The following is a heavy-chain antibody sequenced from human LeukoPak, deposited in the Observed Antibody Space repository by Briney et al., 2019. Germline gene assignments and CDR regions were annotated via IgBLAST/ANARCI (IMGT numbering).Heavy chain of an antibody. Sequence: SETLSLTCAVYGGSFSGYYWSWIRQPPGKGLEGIGEINHSGSTNYNPSLKSRVTISVDTSKNQFSLKLSSVTAADTAVYYCARGLSYYYYMDVWGKGTTVTVSS. D-gene: IGHD2/OR15-2a*01. CDR3: ARGLSYYYYMDV. V-gene: IGHV4-34*01. CDR1: GGSFSGYY. J-gene: IGHJ6*03. CDR2: INHSGST.